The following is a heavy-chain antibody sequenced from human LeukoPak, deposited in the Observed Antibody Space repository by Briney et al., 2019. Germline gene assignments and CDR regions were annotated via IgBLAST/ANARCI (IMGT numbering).Heavy chain of an antibody. J-gene: IGHJ5*02. D-gene: IGHD3-22*01. CDR1: GGSISSYY. V-gene: IGHV4-59*08. CDR3: ARSGYYYDSSGYKFDP. Sequence: PSETLSLTCTVSGGSISSYYWSWIRQPPGKGLEWIGYIYYSGSTNYNPSLKSRVTISVDTSKNQFSLKLSSVTAADTAVYYCARSGYYYDSSGYKFDPWGQGTLVTVSS. CDR2: IYYSGST.